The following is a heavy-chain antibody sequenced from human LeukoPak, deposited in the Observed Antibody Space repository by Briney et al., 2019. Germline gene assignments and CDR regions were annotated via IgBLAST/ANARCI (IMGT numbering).Heavy chain of an antibody. CDR3: ARAPRMDIAAATYYYYMDV. J-gene: IGHJ6*03. V-gene: IGHV1-2*02. D-gene: IGHD6-13*01. CDR2: INPNSGGT. CDR1: GYTFTGYY. Sequence: ASVKVSCKASGYTFTGYYMHWVRQAPGQGLEWMGWINPNSGGTNYAQKFQGRVTMTRDTSISTAYMELSRLRSDDTAVYYCARAPRMDIAAATYYYYMDVWGKGTTVTVSS.